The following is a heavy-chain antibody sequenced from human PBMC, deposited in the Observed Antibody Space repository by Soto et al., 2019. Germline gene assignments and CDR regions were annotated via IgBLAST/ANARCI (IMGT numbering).Heavy chain of an antibody. D-gene: IGHD2-15*01. V-gene: IGHV1-69*13. CDR2: IIPIFGTA. J-gene: IGHJ6*02. CDR1: GGTFSSYA. Sequence: ASVKVSCKASGGTFSSYAISWVRQAPGQGLEWMGGIIPIFGTANYAQKFQGRVTITADESTSTAYMELSSLRSEDTAVYYCARDSGIVVVAGYYYYGMDVWGQGTTVTVSS. CDR3: ARDSGIVVVAGYYYYGMDV.